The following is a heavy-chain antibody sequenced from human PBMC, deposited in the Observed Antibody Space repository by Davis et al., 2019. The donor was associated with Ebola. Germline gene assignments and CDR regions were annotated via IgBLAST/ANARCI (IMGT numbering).Heavy chain of an antibody. CDR2: INPDGSFT. D-gene: IGHD2-2*01. CDR1: GFTFSSYW. V-gene: IGHV3-74*01. J-gene: IGHJ4*02. CDR3: ARSSYQPDY. Sequence: PGGSLRLSCAASGFTFSSYWMHWVRQAPGKGLVWVSRINPDGSFTDYADSVKGRFSISRDSTSNTLYRQMNGLRAEDTAVYYCARSSYQPDYWGQGTLVTVSS.